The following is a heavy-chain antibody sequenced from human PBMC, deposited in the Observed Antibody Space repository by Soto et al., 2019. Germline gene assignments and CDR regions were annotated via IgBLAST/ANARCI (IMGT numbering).Heavy chain of an antibody. CDR1: GGTFSSYT. Sequence: QVQLVQSGAEVKKPGSSVKVSCKASGGTFSSYTISWVRQAPGQGLEWMGRIIPILGIANYAQKFQGRVTITADKSTRTAYMELSSLRSEDTAVYYCARGDYGSGSYTDAFDIWGQGTMVTVSS. CDR3: ARGDYGSGSYTDAFDI. J-gene: IGHJ3*02. D-gene: IGHD3-10*01. CDR2: IIPILGIA. V-gene: IGHV1-69*02.